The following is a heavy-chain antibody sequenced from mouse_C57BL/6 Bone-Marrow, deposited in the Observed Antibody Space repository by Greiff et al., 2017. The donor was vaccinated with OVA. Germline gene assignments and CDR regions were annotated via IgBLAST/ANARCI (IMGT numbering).Heavy chain of an antibody. J-gene: IGHJ2*01. CDR1: GYTFTTYP. CDR3: ARGETGLPRFDY. Sequence: QVQLQQSGAELVKPGASVKMSCKASGYTFTTYPIEWMKQNHGKSLEWIGNFHPYNDDTKYNEKFKGKATLTVEKSSSTVSWEMSRLTSDDSDVYCCARGETGLPRFDYWGQGTTLTVSS. V-gene: IGHV1-47*01. D-gene: IGHD2-4*01. CDR2: FHPYNDDT.